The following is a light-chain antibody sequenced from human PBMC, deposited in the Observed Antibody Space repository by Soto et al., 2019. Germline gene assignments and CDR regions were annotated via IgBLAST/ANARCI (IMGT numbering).Light chain of an antibody. CDR2: DAS. Sequence: DIQMTQTPSTLPASVGDTVSILCRASESISSWLAWYQQKPGNAPRLLIYDASKLGRGVPSRFSGAGSGTEFILTISSLQPDDFATYFCQLYNSLSPWTFGQGTKVDIK. V-gene: IGKV1-5*02. J-gene: IGKJ1*01. CDR1: ESISSW. CDR3: QLYNSLSPWT.